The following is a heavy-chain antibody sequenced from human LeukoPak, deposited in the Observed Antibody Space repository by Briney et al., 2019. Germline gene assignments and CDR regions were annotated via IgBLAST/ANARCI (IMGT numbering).Heavy chain of an antibody. J-gene: IGHJ6*03. CDR2: MNPNSGNT. V-gene: IGHV1-8*01. CDR3: ARDGGYCSSTSCYLGGHYYYYYMDV. Sequence: GASVKVSCKASGYTFTSYDINWVRQATGQGLEWMGWMNPNSGNTGYAQKLQGRVTMTTDTSTSTAYMELRSLRSDDTAVYYCARDGGYCSSTSCYLGGHYYYYYMDVWGKGTTVTVSS. CDR1: GYTFTSYD. D-gene: IGHD2-2*01.